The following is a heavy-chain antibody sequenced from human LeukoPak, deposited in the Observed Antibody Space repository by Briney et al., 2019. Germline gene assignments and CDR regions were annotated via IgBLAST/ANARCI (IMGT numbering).Heavy chain of an antibody. CDR1: GYTFTSYG. V-gene: IGHV1-18*01. CDR3: ATDPVDENDY. Sequence: ASVKVSCKASGYTFTSYGITWVRQAPGQGLEWMGWISAYNGNTNYAQKFQGRVTMTEDTSTDTAYMELSSLRSEDTAVYYCATDPVDENDYWGQGTLVTVSS. J-gene: IGHJ4*02. CDR2: ISAYNGNT. D-gene: IGHD4-23*01.